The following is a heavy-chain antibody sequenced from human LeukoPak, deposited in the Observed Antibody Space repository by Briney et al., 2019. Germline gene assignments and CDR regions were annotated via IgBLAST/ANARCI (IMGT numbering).Heavy chain of an antibody. CDR1: GDSVSKNSVA. J-gene: IGHJ4*02. CDR3: ARDWGDGAGYDY. D-gene: IGHD3-16*01. CDR2: TYYRSKWYN. Sequence: SQTLSLTCAISGDSVSKNSVAWNWIRQSPSRGLEWLGRTYYRSKWYNDYAVSVKSRITINPDTPKNQFSLHLKSVTPEDTAVYYCARDWGDGAGYDYWGQGTLVTVSS. V-gene: IGHV6-1*01.